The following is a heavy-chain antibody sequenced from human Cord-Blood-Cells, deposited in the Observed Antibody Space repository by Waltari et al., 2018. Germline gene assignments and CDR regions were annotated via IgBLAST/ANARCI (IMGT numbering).Heavy chain of an antibody. D-gene: IGHD3-9*01. V-gene: IGHV1-58*01. J-gene: IGHJ6*02. CDR3: AAGSYDILTGYYYYYGMDV. Sequence: QMQLVQSGPEVKKPGTSVKVSCKASGFTFTSSAVQWVRQARGQRLEWIGWIVVGRGNTNYAQKFQERVTITRDMSTSTAYMELSSLRSEDTAVYYCAAGSYDILTGYYYYYGMDVWGQGTTVTVSS. CDR2: IVVGRGNT. CDR1: GFTFTSSA.